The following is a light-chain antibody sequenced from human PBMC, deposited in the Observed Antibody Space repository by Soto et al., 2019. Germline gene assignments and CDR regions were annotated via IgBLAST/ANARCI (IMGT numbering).Light chain of an antibody. Sequence: QSALTQPASVSGSPGQSITISCTGTSSDIGGYNYVSWYQQFPGKAPKLMISEVNNRPSGVSSRFSGSRSGNTASLTISGVQAEDEAAYYCSSYTSSGTWVFGGGTKGTVL. CDR3: SSYTSSGTWV. CDR1: SSDIGGYNY. V-gene: IGLV2-14*01. J-gene: IGLJ3*02. CDR2: EVN.